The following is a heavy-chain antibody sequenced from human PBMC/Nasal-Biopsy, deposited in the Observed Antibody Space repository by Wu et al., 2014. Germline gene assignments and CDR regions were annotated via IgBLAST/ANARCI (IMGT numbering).Heavy chain of an antibody. CDR3: ARSVTRYWNDF. CDR1: GFSLTTDGVG. CDR2: IYWDDDK. D-gene: IGHD1-1*01. V-gene: IGHV2-5*02. Sequence: LVKPTQTLTLTCTFSGFSLTTDGVGVGWIRQPPGKALEWLALIYWDDDKRYSPSLKSRLTLTKDTSKNQVVLTMTNMDPVDTATYYCARSVTRYWNDFWGQGALVTVSS. J-gene: IGHJ4*02.